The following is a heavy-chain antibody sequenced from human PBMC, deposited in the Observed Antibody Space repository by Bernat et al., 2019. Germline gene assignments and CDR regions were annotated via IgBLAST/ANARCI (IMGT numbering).Heavy chain of an antibody. CDR2: ISGSGGST. D-gene: IGHD2-2*01. J-gene: IGHJ4*02. CDR1: GFPFTPKP. Sequence: EVQLVESGGGLVQPGGPPSPPVAAPGFPFTPKPWGWVPPAQGTGLEWVSAISGSGGSTYYADSVKGRFTISRDNSKNTLYLQMNSLRAEDTAVYYCAKDIVVVPAAPIDYWGQGTLVTVSS. V-gene: IGHV3-23*04. CDR3: AKDIVVVPAAPIDY.